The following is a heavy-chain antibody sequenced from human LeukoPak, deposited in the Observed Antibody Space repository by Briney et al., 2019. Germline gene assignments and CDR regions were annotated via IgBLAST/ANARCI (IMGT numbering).Heavy chain of an antibody. V-gene: IGHV4-30-2*05. D-gene: IGHD2-15*01. Sequence: SETLSLTCTVSGGSISSGGYYWSWIRQPPGKGLEWIGYIHHSGSTFYNPSLKSRLTISVDTSKNQFSLKLSSVTAADTAVYYCARVLVDCSGGSCYYFDYWGQGTLVTVSS. CDR3: ARVLVDCSGGSCYYFDY. CDR1: GGSISSGGYY. CDR2: IHHSGST. J-gene: IGHJ4*02.